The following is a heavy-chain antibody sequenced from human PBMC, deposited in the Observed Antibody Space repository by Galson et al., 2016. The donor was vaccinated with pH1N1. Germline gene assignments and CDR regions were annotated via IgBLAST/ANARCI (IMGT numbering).Heavy chain of an antibody. V-gene: IGHV1-69*13. D-gene: IGHD3-10*01. CDR1: GGTFSNYV. J-gene: IGHJ5*02. Sequence: SVKVSCKASGGTFSNYVIRWVRQAPGQGLEWMGGINVVFGTANYAQKFQGRVKIAADESTSTAYMELKNLRSEDTAVYFCATGSGNSWFDPWGQGTLVTVSS. CDR2: INVVFGTA. CDR3: ATGSGNSWFDP.